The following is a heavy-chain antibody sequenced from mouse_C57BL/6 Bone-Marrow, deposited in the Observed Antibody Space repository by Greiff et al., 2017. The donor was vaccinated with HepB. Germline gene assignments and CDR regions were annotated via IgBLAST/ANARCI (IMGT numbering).Heavy chain of an antibody. J-gene: IGHJ2*01. CDR3: ARGIYYGYGGYDVDD. V-gene: IGHV1-20*01. CDR2: INPYNGDT. Sequence: VQLQQSGPELVKPGDSVKISCKASGYSFTGYFMNWVMQSHGKSLEWIGRINPYNGDTFYNQKFKGKATLTVDKSSSTAHLELRSLTSEDSAVYYCARGIYYGYGGYDVDDWGHGTTLTVSS. D-gene: IGHD2-2*01. CDR1: GYSFTGYF.